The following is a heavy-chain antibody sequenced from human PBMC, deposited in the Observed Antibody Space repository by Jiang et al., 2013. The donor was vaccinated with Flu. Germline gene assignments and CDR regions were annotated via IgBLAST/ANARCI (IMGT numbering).Heavy chain of an antibody. CDR2: IYYSGST. Sequence: GPGLVKPSQTLSLTCTVSGGSISSGGYYWSWIRQHPGKGLEWIGYIYYSGSTYYNPSLKSRVTISVDASKNQFSLKLSSVTAADTAVYYCARGDLGELSLMPDWGQGTLVTVSS. CDR1: GGSISSGGYY. CDR3: ARGDLGELSLMPD. J-gene: IGHJ4*02. D-gene: IGHD3-16*02. V-gene: IGHV4-31*03.